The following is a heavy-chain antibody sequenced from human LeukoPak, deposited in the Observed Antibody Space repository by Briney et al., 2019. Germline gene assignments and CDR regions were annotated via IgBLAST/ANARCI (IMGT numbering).Heavy chain of an antibody. CDR3: ARGPAAVRP. Sequence: SETLSLTCAVHGYSLTNHYWIWIRQPPGKGLEWIAEVLHTGSTNCNPSFKSRVTVSVDTSKNQFFLNLTSVTAADTAVYYCARGPAAVRPWGRGILVTVSS. D-gene: IGHD6-13*01. CDR2: VLHTGST. V-gene: IGHV4-34*12. CDR1: GYSLTNHY. J-gene: IGHJ5*02.